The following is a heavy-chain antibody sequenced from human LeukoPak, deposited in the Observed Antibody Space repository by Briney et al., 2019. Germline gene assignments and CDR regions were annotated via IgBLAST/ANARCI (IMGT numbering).Heavy chain of an antibody. Sequence: GASVKVSCKASGYTFTTYYIHWVRQAPGQGLEWMGWINPNSGGTNYAQKFQGRVTMTRDTSISTAYMELSRLRSDDTAVYYCARDLPSYYDILTGYYNRNGAFDIWGQGTMVTVSS. V-gene: IGHV1-2*02. J-gene: IGHJ3*02. CDR3: ARDLPSYYDILTGYYNRNGAFDI. D-gene: IGHD3-9*01. CDR1: GYTFTTYY. CDR2: INPNSGGT.